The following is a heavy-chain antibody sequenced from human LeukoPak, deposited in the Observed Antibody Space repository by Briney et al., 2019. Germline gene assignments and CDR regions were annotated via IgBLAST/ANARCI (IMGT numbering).Heavy chain of an antibody. J-gene: IGHJ6*02. CDR2: IWYDGSNK. D-gene: IGHD4-23*01. CDR3: ARDHYGGNSHYYYGMDV. V-gene: IGHV3-33*01. CDR1: XXTFSXYG. Sequence: SLRXXXAASXXTFSXYGMHWVRQAPGKGLEWVAVIWYDGSNKYYADSVKGGFTISRDNSKNTLYLQMNSLRAEDTAVYYCARDHYGGNSHYYYGMDVWGQGTTVTVSS.